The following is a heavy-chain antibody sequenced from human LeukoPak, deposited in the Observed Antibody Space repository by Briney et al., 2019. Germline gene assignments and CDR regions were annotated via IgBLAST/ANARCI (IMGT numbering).Heavy chain of an antibody. CDR1: GYTLTELS. CDR3: ATTITIFGVASNWFDP. D-gene: IGHD3-3*01. J-gene: IGHJ5*02. Sequence: GASVKVSCKVSGYTLTELSMHWVRQAPGKGLEWMGGFDPEDDETIYAQKFQGRVTMTEDTSTDTAYMELSSLRSEDTAVYYCATTITIFGVASNWFDPWGQGTLVTVSS. CDR2: FDPEDDET. V-gene: IGHV1-24*01.